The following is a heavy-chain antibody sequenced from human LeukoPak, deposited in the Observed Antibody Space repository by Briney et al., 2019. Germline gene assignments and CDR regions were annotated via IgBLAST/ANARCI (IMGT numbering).Heavy chain of an antibody. V-gene: IGHV4-61*02. J-gene: IGHJ6*04. D-gene: IGHD1-26*01. CDR3: ARETTLGPTSRMDV. CDR2: FYTSGST. Sequence: PSQTQSLTCSVSGGSVSSGRYYWTWIRQPAGKGLEWIGRFYTSGSTNYNPSLESRVTISIDTSKNQFSLKLSSVTAADTAVYYCARETTLGPTSRMDVWGKGTTVTVSS. CDR1: GGSVSSGRYY.